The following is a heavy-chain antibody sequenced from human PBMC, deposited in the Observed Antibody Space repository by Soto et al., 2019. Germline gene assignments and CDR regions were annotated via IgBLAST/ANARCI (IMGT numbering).Heavy chain of an antibody. D-gene: IGHD4-17*01. J-gene: IGHJ4*02. CDR3: AHLTTGGFYFDY. CDR2: IYWDDDK. Sequence: QITLKESGPTLVKPTQTLTLTCTFSGFSLRNSGVGVGWIRQPPGKALEWLALIYWDDDKRYSPSLKSRLTTXKXTSKNQVVLTMTNMDPVDTATYYCAHLTTGGFYFDYWGRGTLVTVSS. CDR1: GFSLRNSGVG. V-gene: IGHV2-5*02.